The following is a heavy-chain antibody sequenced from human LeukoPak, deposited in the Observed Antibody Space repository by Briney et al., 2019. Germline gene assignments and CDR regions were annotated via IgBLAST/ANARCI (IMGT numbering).Heavy chain of an antibody. Sequence: VSVKVSCKASGYTFTSYDINWVRQATGQGLEWMGWMNPNSGNTGYAQKFQGRVTMTRNTSISTAYMELSSLRSEDTAVYYCARAKDIAGGPDYWGQGTLVTVSS. CDR1: GYTFTSYD. CDR2: MNPNSGNT. J-gene: IGHJ4*02. D-gene: IGHD5-12*01. V-gene: IGHV1-8*01. CDR3: ARAKDIAGGPDY.